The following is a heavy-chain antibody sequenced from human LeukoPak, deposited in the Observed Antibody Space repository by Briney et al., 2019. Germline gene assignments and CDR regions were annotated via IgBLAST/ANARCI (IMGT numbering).Heavy chain of an antibody. CDR3: AGAPNFRYFDY. CDR1: GYSISTGYY. J-gene: IGHJ4*02. V-gene: IGHV4-38-2*02. D-gene: IGHD4/OR15-4a*01. Sequence: SETLSLTCTVSGYSISTGYYWDWIRQPPGKGLEWIGTFYHGGSTYYNPSLKSRVTISLDTSENQFSLKLSSVTAADTAVYYCAGAPNFRYFDYWGQGTLVTVSS. CDR2: FYHGGST.